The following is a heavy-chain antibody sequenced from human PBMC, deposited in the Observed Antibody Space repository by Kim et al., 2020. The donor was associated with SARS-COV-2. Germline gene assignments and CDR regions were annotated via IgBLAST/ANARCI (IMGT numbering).Heavy chain of an antibody. CDR3: ARNREAAGSGPHNHYPMDV. V-gene: IGHV3-64*04. D-gene: IGHD6-13*01. Sequence: NGRFIISRYNSKNSLYLQMNSLRPEDTAVYYCARNREAAGSGPHNHYPMDVWGQGTTVTVSS. J-gene: IGHJ6*02.